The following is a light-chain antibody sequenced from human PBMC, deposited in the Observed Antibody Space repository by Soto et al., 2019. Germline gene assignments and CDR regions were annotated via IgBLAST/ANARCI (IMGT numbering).Light chain of an antibody. CDR3: QQYDVWSLT. CDR1: QSVSSN. J-gene: IGKJ4*01. Sequence: EIVMTQSPATLSVSPGERATFSCRASQSVSSNLAWYQQKPGQAPRLLIYGASTRATGIPARFSGSWSGTEFTLTINSLQSEDFAVYYCQQYDVWSLTFGGGTKVDIK. CDR2: GAS. V-gene: IGKV3-15*01.